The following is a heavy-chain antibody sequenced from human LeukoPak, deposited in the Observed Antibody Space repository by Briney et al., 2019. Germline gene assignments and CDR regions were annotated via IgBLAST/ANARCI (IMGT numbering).Heavy chain of an antibody. V-gene: IGHV3-7*01. J-gene: IGHJ5*02. D-gene: IGHD3-3*01. Sequence: GGSLRLSCAASVFTFSSYWMSWVRQSPGKGLECVANIKQDGSEKYYVDSVKGRFTISRDNAKNSLYLQMNSLRAEDTAVYYCARDGAYDFWSGYYNWFDPWGQGTLVTVSS. CDR3: ARDGAYDFWSGYYNWFDP. CDR1: VFTFSSYW. CDR2: IKQDGSEK.